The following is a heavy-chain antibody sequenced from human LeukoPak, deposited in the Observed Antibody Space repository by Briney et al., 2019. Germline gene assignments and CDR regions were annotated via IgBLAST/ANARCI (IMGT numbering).Heavy chain of an antibody. CDR2: VSYDGSSK. V-gene: IGHV3-30-3*01. J-gene: IGHJ4*02. CDR3: ARDLYASGSASFDY. CDR1: GFTFSSYA. D-gene: IGHD3-10*01. Sequence: GGSLRLSCAASGFTFSSYAMHWVRQAPGKGLEWVAVVSYDGSSKYHADSVKGRFTISRDNSKNTLYLQMNSLRAEDTAVYFCARDLYASGSASFDYWGQGTLVTVSS.